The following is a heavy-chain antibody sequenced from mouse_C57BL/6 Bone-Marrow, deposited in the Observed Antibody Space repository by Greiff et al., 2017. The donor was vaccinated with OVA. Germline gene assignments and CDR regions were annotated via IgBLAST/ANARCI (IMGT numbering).Heavy chain of an antibody. D-gene: IGHD3-2*02. Sequence: QVQLKESGAELVRPGASVTLSCKASGYTFTDYEMHWVKQTPVQGLEWIGAIDPETGGTAYNQKFKGKAILTADKSSSTAYMELRSLTSEDSAVYYCTSQLRLRGWFAYWGQGTLVTVSA. CDR3: TSQLRLRGWFAY. J-gene: IGHJ3*01. V-gene: IGHV1-15*01. CDR1: GYTFTDYE. CDR2: IDPETGGT.